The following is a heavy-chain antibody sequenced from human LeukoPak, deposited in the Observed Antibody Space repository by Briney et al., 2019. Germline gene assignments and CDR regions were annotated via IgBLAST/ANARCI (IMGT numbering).Heavy chain of an antibody. V-gene: IGHV1-69*05. CDR3: AGQKLGYCSGGSCPLLGY. Sequence: SVKVSCKASGGTFSSYAISWVRQAPGQGLERMGRIIPIFGTANYAQKFQGRVTITTDESTSTAYMELSSLRSEDTAVYYCAGQKLGYCSGGSCPLLGYWGQGTLVTVSS. J-gene: IGHJ4*02. CDR1: GGTFSSYA. D-gene: IGHD2-15*01. CDR2: IIPIFGTA.